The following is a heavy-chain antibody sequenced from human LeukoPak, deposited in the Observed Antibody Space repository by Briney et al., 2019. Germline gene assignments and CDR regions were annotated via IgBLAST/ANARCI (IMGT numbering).Heavy chain of an antibody. Sequence: SETLSLTCTVSGGSISSSSYYWGWIRQPPGKGLEWIGSISYSGSTYYNPSLKSRVTISVDTSKNQFSLNLSSVTAADTAVYYCARHDIIAGAFSYWGQGTLVTVSS. CDR3: ARHDIIAGAFSY. D-gene: IGHD6-19*01. CDR1: GGSISSSSYY. CDR2: ISYSGST. J-gene: IGHJ4*02. V-gene: IGHV4-39*01.